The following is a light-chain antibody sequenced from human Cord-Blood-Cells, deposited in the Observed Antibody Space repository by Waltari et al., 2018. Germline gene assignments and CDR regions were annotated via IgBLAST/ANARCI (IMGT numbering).Light chain of an antibody. CDR1: SSDVGGYHY. Sequence: QSALTQPASVSGSPGQSITISCTGTSSDVGGYHYVSWYQQHPGKAPNLMIYEVSNRPSGVSNRFSGSKSGNTASLTISGLQAEDEADYYCSSYTSSSTWVFGGGTKLTVL. V-gene: IGLV2-14*01. CDR2: EVS. CDR3: SSYTSSSTWV. J-gene: IGLJ3*02.